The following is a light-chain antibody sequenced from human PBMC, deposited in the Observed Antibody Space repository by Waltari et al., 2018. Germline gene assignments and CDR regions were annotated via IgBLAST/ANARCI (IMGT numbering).Light chain of an antibody. CDR2: ASS. J-gene: IGKJ2*01. CDR1: QSISSY. Sequence: DIQMTQSPSSLSASVGDRVTITCRASQSISSYVKWYQQKPGKAPKLLIYASSGFQSVVPSRFSGSAAATDFTLTISSLQPEDFATYYCQQCYRTPPTFGQGTKLEI. V-gene: IGKV1-39*01. CDR3: QQCYRTPPT.